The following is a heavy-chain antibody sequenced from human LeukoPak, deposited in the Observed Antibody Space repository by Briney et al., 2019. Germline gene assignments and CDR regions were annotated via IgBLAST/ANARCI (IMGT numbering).Heavy chain of an antibody. CDR3: AKDGAPNAGYMDV. CDR2: VGGAGADT. J-gene: IGHJ6*03. CDR1: GFTFSSYW. V-gene: IGHV3-23*01. D-gene: IGHD3-10*01. Sequence: PGGSLRLSCAASGFTFSSYWMHWDRHTPGKGLEWVSSVGGAGADTWYADSVKGQFTISRDNSKNTLYLQMDSPRAEDTALYYCAKDGAPNAGYMDVWGKGTTVTVSS.